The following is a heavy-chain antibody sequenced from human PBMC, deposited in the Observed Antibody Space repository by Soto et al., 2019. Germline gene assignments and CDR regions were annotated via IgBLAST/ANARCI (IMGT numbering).Heavy chain of an antibody. CDR2: MYYSGST. V-gene: IGHV4-59*01. D-gene: IGHD3-3*01. J-gene: IGHJ4*02. CDR1: GGSISSYY. CDR3: ARGHDFWSGYYFDY. Sequence: SETLSLTCTVSGGSISSYYWSWIRQPPGKGLEWIGYMYYSGSTKYNPSLKSRVTISLDTSKNQFSLNLRSVTAADTAVYYCARGHDFWSGYYFDYWGQGTLVTVSS.